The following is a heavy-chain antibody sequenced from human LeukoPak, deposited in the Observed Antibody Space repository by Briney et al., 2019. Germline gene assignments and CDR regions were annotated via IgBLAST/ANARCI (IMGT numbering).Heavy chain of an antibody. J-gene: IGHJ3*02. V-gene: IGHV1-69*04. CDR3: ARSHLGYCSGGSCYHDAFDI. D-gene: IGHD2-15*01. CDR2: IIPILGIA. CDR1: GGTFSSYA. Sequence: ASVKVSCKASGGTFSSYAISWVRLAPGQGLEWMGRIIPILGIANYAQKFQGRVTITADKSTSTAYMELSSLRSEDTAVYYCARSHLGYCSGGSCYHDAFDIWGQGTMVTVSS.